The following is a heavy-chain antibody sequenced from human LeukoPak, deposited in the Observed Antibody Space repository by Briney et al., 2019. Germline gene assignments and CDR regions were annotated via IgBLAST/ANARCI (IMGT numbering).Heavy chain of an antibody. V-gene: IGHV1-18*01. D-gene: IGHD3-3*01. CDR2: ICAYNGNT. J-gene: IGHJ4*02. CDR1: RYTFTSYG. Sequence: ASVKVSCKASRYTFTSYGICWVRQAPGEGREWMGWICAYNGNTNYAQKLQGRVTMSTDTSTSTAYMELRSLRSDDTAVYYCARAITIFGVVNKFDYWGQGTLVTVSS. CDR3: ARAITIFGVVNKFDY.